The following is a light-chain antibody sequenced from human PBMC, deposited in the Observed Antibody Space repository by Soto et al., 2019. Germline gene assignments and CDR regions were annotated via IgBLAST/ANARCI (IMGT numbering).Light chain of an antibody. CDR1: SSDVGGYNY. CDR2: EVS. Sequence: QSVLTQPASVSESPGQSITISCTGTSSDVGGYNYVSWYQQHPGKAPKLIIYEVSNRPTGVSNRFSGSKSGHTASLTISGLQSEDEADYFCTSYTSSSTLDVFGTGTKLTVL. CDR3: TSYTSSSTLDV. J-gene: IGLJ1*01. V-gene: IGLV2-14*01.